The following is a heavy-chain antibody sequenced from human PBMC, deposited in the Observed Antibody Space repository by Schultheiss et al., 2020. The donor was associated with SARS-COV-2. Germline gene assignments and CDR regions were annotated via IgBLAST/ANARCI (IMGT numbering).Heavy chain of an antibody. CDR2: ISSSSSYI. D-gene: IGHD3-10*01. CDR1: GFTFSSYA. J-gene: IGHJ5*02. Sequence: GGSLRLSCAASGFTFSSYAMSWVRQAPGKGLEWVSAISSSSSYIYYADSVKGRFTISRDNAKNSLYLQMNSLRAEDTAVYYCAKNAGSGGSGSYYNVLNWFDPWGQGTLVTVSS. CDR3: AKNAGSGGSGSYYNVLNWFDP. V-gene: IGHV3-21*04.